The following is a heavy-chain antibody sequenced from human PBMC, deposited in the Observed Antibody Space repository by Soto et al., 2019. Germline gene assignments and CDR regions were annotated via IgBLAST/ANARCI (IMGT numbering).Heavy chain of an antibody. V-gene: IGHV3-23*01. CDR2: ISGSGGST. Sequence: GGSLRLSCAASGFTFSSYAMSWVRQAPGMGLEWVSAISGSGGSTYYADSVKGRFTISRDNSKNTLYLQMNSLRAEDTAVYYCAKDRGVVVAATTSHWGQGTLVTVSS. CDR3: AKDRGVVVAATTSH. CDR1: GFTFSSYA. D-gene: IGHD2-15*01. J-gene: IGHJ4*02.